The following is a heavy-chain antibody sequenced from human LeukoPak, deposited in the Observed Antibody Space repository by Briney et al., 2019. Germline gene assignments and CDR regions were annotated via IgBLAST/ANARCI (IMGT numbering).Heavy chain of an antibody. CDR2: IYYSGST. V-gene: IGHV4-31*03. J-gene: IGHJ5*02. Sequence: SQTLSLTCTVSGGSISSGGYYWSWIRQHPGKGLEWIGYIYYSGSTYYNPSLKSRVTIAVDTSKNQFALKLRFVTAADTAVYYCARDCQFPSYYYGLGSFYNWFDPWGQGTLVTVSS. CDR1: GGSISSGGYY. D-gene: IGHD3-10*01. CDR3: ARDCQFPSYYYGLGSFYNWFDP.